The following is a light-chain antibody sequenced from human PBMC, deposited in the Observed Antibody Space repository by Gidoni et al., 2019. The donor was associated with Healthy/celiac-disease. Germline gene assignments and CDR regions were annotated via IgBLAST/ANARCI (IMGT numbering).Light chain of an antibody. CDR2: LGS. CDR3: MQALQTPRLT. Sequence: DIVMTQSPLSLPVTPGEPASISCRSSQSLLHSNGYNYLDWYLQKPGQSPQLLIYLGSNRDSGVPDRFSGSGSGTDFTLKISRVEAEDVGVYYCMQALQTPRLTFGGGTKVEIK. J-gene: IGKJ4*01. CDR1: QSLLHSNGYNY. V-gene: IGKV2-28*01.